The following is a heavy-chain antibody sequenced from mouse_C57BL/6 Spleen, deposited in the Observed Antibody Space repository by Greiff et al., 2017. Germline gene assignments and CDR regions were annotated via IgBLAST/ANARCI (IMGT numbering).Heavy chain of an antibody. V-gene: IGHV1-52*01. J-gene: IGHJ3*01. D-gene: IGHD1-1*01. CDR1: GYTFTSYW. CDR3: ARSTVVDTPLFAY. CDR2: IDPSDSET. Sequence: QVQLQQPGAELVRPGSSVKLSCKASGYTFTSYWMHWVKQGPIQGLEWIGNIDPSDSETHYNQKFKDKATLTVDKSSSTAYMQLSSLTSEDSAVYYCARSTVVDTPLFAYWGQGTLVTVSA.